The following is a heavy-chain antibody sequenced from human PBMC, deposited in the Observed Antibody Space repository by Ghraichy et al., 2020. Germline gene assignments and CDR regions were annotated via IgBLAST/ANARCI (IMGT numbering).Heavy chain of an antibody. D-gene: IGHD3-10*01. Sequence: SETLSLTCRVSGGSISTTRNEWAWIRQPPGQGLEWIGNVYFRGSTYYNPSLQRRVTISVDTSKDQFSLRLASVTAADTALSYCARVNTLVRGGRVWFDPWGQGTLVIVSS. CDR3: ARVNTLVRGGRVWFDP. V-gene: IGHV4-39*07. CDR2: VYFRGST. CDR1: GGSISTTRNE. J-gene: IGHJ5*02.